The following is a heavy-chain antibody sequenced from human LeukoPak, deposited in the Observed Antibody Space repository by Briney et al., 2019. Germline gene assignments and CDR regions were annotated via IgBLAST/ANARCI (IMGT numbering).Heavy chain of an antibody. CDR2: IYHSGST. V-gene: IGHV4-4*02. Sequence: SETLSLTCAVSGGSISSSNWWSWVRPPPGKGLEWIGEIYHSGSTNYNPSLKSRVTISVDKSKNQFSLKLSSVTAADTAVYYCARNQIGDDAFDIWGQGTMVTVSS. CDR3: ARNQIGDDAFDI. D-gene: IGHD3-10*01. CDR1: GGSISSSNW. J-gene: IGHJ3*02.